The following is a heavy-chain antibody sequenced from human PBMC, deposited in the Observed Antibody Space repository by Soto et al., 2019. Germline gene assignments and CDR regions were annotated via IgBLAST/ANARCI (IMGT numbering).Heavy chain of an antibody. V-gene: IGHV3-30*18. CDR1: EFTFNIYG. CDR3: AKDLNMTVVSPPGSFEP. Sequence: QVQLVESGGGVVQPGRSLRLSCAASEFTFNIYGMHWVRQAPDKGLEWVAVISCDGRINYYAESVKGRFTISRDNFKNTVYLQMDSLRDEDTAMYDCAKDLNMTVVSPPGSFEPWGQGNRGTVSS. D-gene: IGHD3-22*01. CDR2: ISCDGRIN. J-gene: IGHJ5*02.